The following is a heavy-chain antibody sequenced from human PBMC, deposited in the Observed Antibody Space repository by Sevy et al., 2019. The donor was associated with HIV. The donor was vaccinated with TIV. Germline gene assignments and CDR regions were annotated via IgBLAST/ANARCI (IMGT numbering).Heavy chain of an antibody. Sequence: GESLKISCKASGYKFTNYWIGWVRQMPGKGLEWMGIIYPGDSDTRYSPSFQGQVTISVDKSISTAYLQWSSLRASDTATYYCARRSTSSELGHGVDVWGQGTTVTVSS. D-gene: IGHD3-10*01. V-gene: IGHV5-51*01. CDR2: IYPGDSDT. CDR1: GYKFTNYW. CDR3: ARRSTSSELGHGVDV. J-gene: IGHJ6*02.